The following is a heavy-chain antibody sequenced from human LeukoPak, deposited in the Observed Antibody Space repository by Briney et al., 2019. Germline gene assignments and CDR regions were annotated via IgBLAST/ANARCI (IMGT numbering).Heavy chain of an antibody. CDR1: GYIFTAYY. CDR3: ARDKGGNYYPPDY. Sequence: ASVKVSCTASGYIFTAYYIHWVRQAPGQGLEWMGWINPNTGGTNYAQNFQGRVTITRDTSVTTAYMDLSRLTSDDTAVYYCARDKGGNYYPPDYWGQGTLVTVSS. V-gene: IGHV1-2*02. CDR2: INPNTGGT. D-gene: IGHD1-26*01. J-gene: IGHJ4*02.